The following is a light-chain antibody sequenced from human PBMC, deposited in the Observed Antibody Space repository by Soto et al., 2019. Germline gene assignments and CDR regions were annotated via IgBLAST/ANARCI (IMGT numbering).Light chain of an antibody. Sequence: EIVMTQSPATLSVSPGERATLSCRASQSVSSNLAWYQQKPGQDPRLLIYGASTRATGIPARFSGSGSGTEFTLTISSLQSEDFAVYNCQQYNNWPYTFGQGTKLEIK. CDR1: QSVSSN. CDR2: GAS. V-gene: IGKV3-15*01. CDR3: QQYNNWPYT. J-gene: IGKJ2*01.